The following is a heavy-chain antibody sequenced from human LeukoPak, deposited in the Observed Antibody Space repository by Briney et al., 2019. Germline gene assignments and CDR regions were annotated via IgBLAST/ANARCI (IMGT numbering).Heavy chain of an antibody. CDR2: INTNTGNP. CDR3: ARDHSLLVVPAARDFDY. Sequence: ASVKVSCKASGYTFTSYAMNWVRQAPGQGLEWMGWINTNTGNPTYAQGFTGRFVFSLDTSVSTAYLQISSLKAEDTAVYYCARDHSLLVVPAARDFDYWGQGTLVTVSS. CDR1: GYTFTSYA. J-gene: IGHJ4*02. D-gene: IGHD2-2*01. V-gene: IGHV7-4-1*02.